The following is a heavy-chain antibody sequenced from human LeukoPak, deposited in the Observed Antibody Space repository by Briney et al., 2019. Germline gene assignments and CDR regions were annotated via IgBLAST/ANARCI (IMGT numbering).Heavy chain of an antibody. V-gene: IGHV1-18*01. CDR1: GYTFTSYG. CDR3: ARGVATGGSFDY. J-gene: IGHJ4*02. D-gene: IGHD5-12*01. Sequence: ASVKVSCKASGYTFTSYGISWVRQAPGQGLEWMGWISAYNGNTNYAQKLQGRVTMTTDTSTSTVYLELSSLRSEDTAVYYCARGVATGGSFDYWGQGTLVTVSS. CDR2: ISAYNGNT.